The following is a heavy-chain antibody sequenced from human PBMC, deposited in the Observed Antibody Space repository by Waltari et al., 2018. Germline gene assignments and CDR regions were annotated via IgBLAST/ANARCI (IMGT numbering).Heavy chain of an antibody. CDR2: IYTSGRT. J-gene: IGHJ6*02. Sequence: QVQLQESGPGLVKPSETLSLTCTVSGGSISSYYWSWIRQPAGKGLEWIGRIYTSGRTNDNPSLKGRGTQSVETAKNQFSLKRSSVTAADTAVYYWARDIIVVVPAANYYYGMDVWGQGTTGTVSS. D-gene: IGHD2-2*01. CDR1: GGSISSYY. CDR3: ARDIIVVVPAANYYYGMDV. V-gene: IGHV4-4*07.